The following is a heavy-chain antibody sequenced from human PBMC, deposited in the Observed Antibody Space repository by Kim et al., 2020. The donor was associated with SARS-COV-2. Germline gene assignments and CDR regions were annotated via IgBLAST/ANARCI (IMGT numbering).Heavy chain of an antibody. CDR2: INHSGST. CDR1: GGSFSGYY. CDR3: ASRGPQSIAVAGVYFDY. J-gene: IGHJ4*02. D-gene: IGHD6-19*01. Sequence: SETLSLTCAVYGGSFSGYYWSWIRQPPGKGLEWIGEINHSGSTNYNPSLKSRVTISVDTSKNQFSLKLSSVTAADTAVYYCASRGPQSIAVAGVYFDYWGQGTLVTVSS. V-gene: IGHV4-34*01.